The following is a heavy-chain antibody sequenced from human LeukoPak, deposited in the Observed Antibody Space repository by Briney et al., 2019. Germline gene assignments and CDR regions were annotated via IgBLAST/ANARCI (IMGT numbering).Heavy chain of an antibody. D-gene: IGHD3-22*01. CDR2: ISYDRSNK. CDR1: GFTFSSYT. CDR3: ARDLSGGYYYHYYYYGMDV. Sequence: GGSLRLSCAASGFTFSSYTMHWVRQAPGKGLEWVAVISYDRSNKYYADSVKGRFTISRDNSKNTVYLQMNSLRAEDTAVYYCARDLSGGYYYHYYYYGMDVWGQGTTVTVSS. J-gene: IGHJ6*02. V-gene: IGHV3-30-3*01.